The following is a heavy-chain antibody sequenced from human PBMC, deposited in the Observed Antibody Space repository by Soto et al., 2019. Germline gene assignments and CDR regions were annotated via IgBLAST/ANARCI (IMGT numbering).Heavy chain of an antibody. D-gene: IGHD5-18*01. CDR1: GFTFSSYG. V-gene: IGHV3-33*01. Sequence: QVQLVESGGGVVQPGRSLRLSCAASGFTFSSYGMHWVRQAPGKGLEWVAVIWYDGSNKCYADSVKGRFTISRDNSKNTLYLQMNSLRAEDTAVYYCARDYGYDYWGQGTLVTVSS. CDR3: ARDYGYDY. J-gene: IGHJ4*02. CDR2: IWYDGSNK.